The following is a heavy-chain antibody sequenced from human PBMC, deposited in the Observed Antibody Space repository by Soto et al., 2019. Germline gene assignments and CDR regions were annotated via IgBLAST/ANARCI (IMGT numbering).Heavy chain of an antibody. CDR2: IRYDGSNK. CDR3: ASGQNFDY. J-gene: IGHJ4*02. Sequence: QVQLVESGGGVVQPGRSLRLSCAASGFTFSSYGMHWVRQAPGKGLEWVAVIRYDGSNKYYADSVKGRFTISRDNSKNTLYLQMNSLIAEDTAVYYCASGQNFDYWGQGTLVTVSS. CDR1: GFTFSSYG. V-gene: IGHV3-33*01.